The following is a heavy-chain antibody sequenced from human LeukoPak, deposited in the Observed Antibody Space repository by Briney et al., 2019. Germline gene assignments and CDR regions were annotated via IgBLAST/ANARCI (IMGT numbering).Heavy chain of an antibody. Sequence: GGSLRLSCAASGITFNNYAMSWVRQAPGKGLEWVSDISGSGGVTHYADSVKGRFTISRDNSKNTLYLQMNSPRAEDTPVYYCAKSVGWVKYYFDYWRQGTMATVSS. J-gene: IGHJ4*02. CDR1: GITFNNYA. CDR3: AKSVGWVKYYFDY. D-gene: IGHD6-19*01. V-gene: IGHV3-23*01. CDR2: ISGSGGVT.